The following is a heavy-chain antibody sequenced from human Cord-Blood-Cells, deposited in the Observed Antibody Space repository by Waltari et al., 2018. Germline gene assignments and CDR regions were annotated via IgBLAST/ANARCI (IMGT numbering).Heavy chain of an antibody. Sequence: QVQLQESGPGLVKPSQTLSLTCTVSGGSISSGGYYSSWIRQHPGMGLEWIGYIYYSGSTYYNPSLKSRVTISVDTSKNQFSLKLSSVTAADTAVYYCARGGRGGYYGSGSYDYWGQGTLVTVSS. CDR3: ARGGRGGYYGSGSYDY. CDR1: GGSISSGGYY. V-gene: IGHV4-31*03. D-gene: IGHD3-10*01. J-gene: IGHJ4*02. CDR2: IYYSGST.